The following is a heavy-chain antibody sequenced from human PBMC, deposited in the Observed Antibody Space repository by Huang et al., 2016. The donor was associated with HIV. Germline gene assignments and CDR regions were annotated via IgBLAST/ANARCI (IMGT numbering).Heavy chain of an antibody. CDR1: GFTVSSNY. Sequence: EVQLVETGGGLIQPGGSLRLSCAASGFTVSSNYMSWVRQAPGKGWEWVSVIDRGGSTDYADSVKGRFTISRDKSKNTLYLQMNSLRAEDTAVYYCARGMVRGVTLNWFDPWGQGTLVTVSS. D-gene: IGHD3-10*01. V-gene: IGHV3-53*02. CDR2: IDRGGST. CDR3: ARGMVRGVTLNWFDP. J-gene: IGHJ5*02.